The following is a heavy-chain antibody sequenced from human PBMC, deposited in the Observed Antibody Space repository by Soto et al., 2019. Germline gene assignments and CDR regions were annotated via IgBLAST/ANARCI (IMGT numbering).Heavy chain of an antibody. CDR2: INAANGDT. CDR1: GYTFTSYG. CDR3: ARQLAYCAGDCYTEPIDY. J-gene: IGHJ4*02. D-gene: IGHD2-21*02. V-gene: IGHV1-3*01. Sequence: ASVKVSCKASGYTFTSYGIHWVRQAPGQRLEWMGWINAANGDTKYSPKFQGRVTITGDTSASTAYMELSSLKSDDTAVYYCARQLAYCAGDCYTEPIDYWGQGTLVTVSS.